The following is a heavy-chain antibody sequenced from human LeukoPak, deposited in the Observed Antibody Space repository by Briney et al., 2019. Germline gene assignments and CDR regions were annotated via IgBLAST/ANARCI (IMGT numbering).Heavy chain of an antibody. CDR3: ARIKMNYDILTGYYLGSWYFDL. D-gene: IGHD3-9*01. CDR1: GGSISSYY. V-gene: IGHV4-4*07. CDR2: IYTSGST. J-gene: IGHJ2*01. Sequence: SETLSLTCTVSGGSISSYYWSWIRQPAGKGLEWIGRIYTSGSTNYNPSLKSRVTMSVDTSKNQFSLKLSSVTAADTAVYYCARIKMNYDILTGYYLGSWYFDLWGRGTLVTVSS.